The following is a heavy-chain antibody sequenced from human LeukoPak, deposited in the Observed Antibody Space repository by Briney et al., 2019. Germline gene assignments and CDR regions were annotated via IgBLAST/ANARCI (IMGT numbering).Heavy chain of an antibody. V-gene: IGHV3-23*01. D-gene: IGHD3-22*01. J-gene: IGHJ4*02. CDR1: GFTFSSYA. CDR3: AKDHLPMIVVVAIFDY. Sequence: GGSLRLSCAASGFTFSSYAMSWVRQAPGKGLEWVSAISGSGGSTYYADSVKGQFTISRDNSKNTLYLQMNSLRAEDTAVYYCAKDHLPMIVVVAIFDYWGQGTLVTVSS. CDR2: ISGSGGST.